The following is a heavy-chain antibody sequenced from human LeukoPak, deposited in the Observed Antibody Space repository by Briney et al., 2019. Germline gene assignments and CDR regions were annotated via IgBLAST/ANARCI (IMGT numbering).Heavy chain of an antibody. D-gene: IGHD4-23*01. CDR2: ISSSSSYI. Sequence: GGSLRLSCAASGFTFSSYSMNWVRQAPGKGLEWVSSISSSSSYIYYADSVKGRFTISRDNAKNSLYLQMNSLRAEDTAVYYCASLVDSTVGDGDYWGQGTLVTVSS. V-gene: IGHV3-21*01. CDR1: GFTFSSYS. J-gene: IGHJ4*02. CDR3: ASLVDSTVGDGDY.